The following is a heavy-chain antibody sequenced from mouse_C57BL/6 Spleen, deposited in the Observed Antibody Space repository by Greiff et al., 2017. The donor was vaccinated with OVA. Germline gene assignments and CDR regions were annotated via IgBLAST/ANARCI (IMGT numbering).Heavy chain of an antibody. D-gene: IGHD1-1*01. V-gene: IGHV1-80*01. J-gene: IGHJ2*01. Sequence: VQLQQSGAELVKPGASVKISCKASGYAFSSYWMNWVKQRPGKGLEWIGQIYPGDGDTNYNGKFKGKATLTADKSSSTAYMQLSSLTSEDAAVYFCARSDTTLVFDYWGKGTTLTVSS. CDR2: IYPGDGDT. CDR3: ARSDTTLVFDY. CDR1: GYAFSSYW.